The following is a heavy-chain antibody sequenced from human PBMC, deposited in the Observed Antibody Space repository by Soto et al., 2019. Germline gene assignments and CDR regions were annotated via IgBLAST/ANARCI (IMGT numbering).Heavy chain of an antibody. Sequence: GGSLRLSCAASGFTFSDYYMSWIRQAPGKGLEWVSYISSSGSTIYYADSVKGRFTISRDNAKNSLYLQMNSPRAEDTAVYYCARSNYYDSSGYSIGMDVWGQGTTVTVSS. J-gene: IGHJ6*02. CDR1: GFTFSDYY. CDR3: ARSNYYDSSGYSIGMDV. D-gene: IGHD3-22*01. V-gene: IGHV3-11*01. CDR2: ISSSGSTI.